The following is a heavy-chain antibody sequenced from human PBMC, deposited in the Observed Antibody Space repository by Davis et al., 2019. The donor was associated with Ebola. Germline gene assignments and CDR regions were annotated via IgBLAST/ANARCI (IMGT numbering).Heavy chain of an antibody. CDR2: MNPNSGNT. J-gene: IGHJ4*02. D-gene: IGHD5-12*01. CDR1: ASTFSNSD. Sequence: AASVKVSCKASASTFSNSDINWVRQATGQGLEWMGWMNPNSGNTGYAQKFQGRVTMTRNTSISTAYMELSSLRSEDTAVYYCVRGRGYSGYEVDYWGQGTLVTVSS. CDR3: VRGRGYSGYEVDY. V-gene: IGHV1-8*01.